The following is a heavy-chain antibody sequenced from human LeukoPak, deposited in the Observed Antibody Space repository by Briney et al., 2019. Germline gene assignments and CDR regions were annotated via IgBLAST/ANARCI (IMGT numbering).Heavy chain of an antibody. CDR1: GFTFSSYW. D-gene: IGHD2-15*01. CDR3: AREADCSGGGCYRGAFDI. Sequence: PGGSLRLSCAASGFTFSSYWMSWVRQAPGKGLEWVAVIWYDGSNKYYGDSVKGRLSISRDNSKNTLFLQMNSMRAEDTAVYYCAREADCSGGGCYRGAFDIWGQGTMVAVSS. CDR2: IWYDGSNK. V-gene: IGHV3-33*08. J-gene: IGHJ3*02.